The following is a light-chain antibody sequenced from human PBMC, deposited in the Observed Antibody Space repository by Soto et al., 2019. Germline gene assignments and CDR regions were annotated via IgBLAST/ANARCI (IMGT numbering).Light chain of an antibody. Sequence: QAVVTQEPSLIVSPGGTVTLTCGSSTGAVTSGHYPHWFQQKPDQAPRTLIYDTSIKHSWTPARFSGSLLGGKAALTLSGAQPADEADYYRLLYYSETVVFGGGTKLTVL. CDR1: TGAVTSGHY. CDR3: LLYYSETVV. J-gene: IGLJ2*01. V-gene: IGLV7-46*01. CDR2: DTS.